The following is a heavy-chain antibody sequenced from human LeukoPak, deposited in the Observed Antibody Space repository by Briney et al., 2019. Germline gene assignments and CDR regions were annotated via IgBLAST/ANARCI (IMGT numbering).Heavy chain of an antibody. Sequence: GGSLRLSCTGSGFTFGDYAMSWIRQAPGKGLEWVGFIRSKAYGETADYAASVKGRFTISRDDSKDIAYLQMNSLKTEDTAVYHCTRDRGAYNLYDYWGQGTLVTVSS. CDR1: GFTFGDYA. V-gene: IGHV3-49*03. CDR3: TRDRGAYNLYDY. CDR2: IRSKAYGETA. J-gene: IGHJ4*02. D-gene: IGHD1-1*01.